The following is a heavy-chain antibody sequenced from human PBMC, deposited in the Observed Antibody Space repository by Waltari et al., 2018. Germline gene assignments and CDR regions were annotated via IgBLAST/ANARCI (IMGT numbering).Heavy chain of an antibody. CDR2: IIPILGIA. Sequence: QVQLVQSGAEVKKPGSSVKVSCKASGGTFSSYTISWLRQAPGQGLEWMGRIIPILGIANYAQKRQGRVTMTTDTSTSTAYMELRSLRSDDTAVYYCASSPMIPTLDWFDPWGQGTLVTVSS. D-gene: IGHD3-16*01. CDR3: ASSPMIPTLDWFDP. J-gene: IGHJ5*02. V-gene: IGHV1-69*02. CDR1: GGTFSSYT.